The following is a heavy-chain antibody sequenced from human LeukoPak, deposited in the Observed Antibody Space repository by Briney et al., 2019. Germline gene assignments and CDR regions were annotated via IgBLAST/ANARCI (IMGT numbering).Heavy chain of an antibody. Sequence: ASVKVSCKVSGYTLTELSVHWVRQAPGKGLEWMGRINPNSGGTNYAQKLQGRVTMTTDTSTSTAYMELRSLRSDDTAVYYCARYYYDSSGYYYWGQGTLVTVSS. CDR3: ARYYYDSSGYYY. V-gene: IGHV1-2*06. J-gene: IGHJ4*02. CDR2: INPNSGGT. D-gene: IGHD3-22*01. CDR1: GYTLTELS.